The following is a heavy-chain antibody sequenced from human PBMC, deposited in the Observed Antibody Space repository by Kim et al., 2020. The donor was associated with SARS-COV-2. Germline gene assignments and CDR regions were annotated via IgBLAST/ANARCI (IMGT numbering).Heavy chain of an antibody. CDR1: GSSISSGIYF. V-gene: IGHV4-31*03. Sequence: SETLSLTCTVSGSSISSGIYFWTWIRQHPGKGLEWIGHISDSGDAYYNPYLKSRVTISVATSKNQFSLKLNSVTAADTAVYYCARDLVFLNDNDSQGVRAFDIWGRGTMVTVSS. J-gene: IGHJ3*02. CDR2: ISDSGDA. D-gene: IGHD2-8*01. CDR3: ARDLVFLNDNDSQGVRAFDI.